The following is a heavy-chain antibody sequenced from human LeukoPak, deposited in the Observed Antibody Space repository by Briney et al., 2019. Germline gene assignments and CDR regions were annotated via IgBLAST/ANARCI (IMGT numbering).Heavy chain of an antibody. J-gene: IGHJ6*03. Sequence: GGSLRLSCAASGFTFSNAWMSWVRQAPGKGLEWVGRIKSKTDGGTTDYAAPVKGRFTISRDDSKNTLYLQMNSLKTEDTAVYYCTTRVDMEVPAAMGYYYYMDVWGKGTTVTVSS. V-gene: IGHV3-15*01. CDR1: GFTFSNAW. CDR3: TTRVDMEVPAAMGYYYYMDV. CDR2: IKSKTDGGTT. D-gene: IGHD2-2*01.